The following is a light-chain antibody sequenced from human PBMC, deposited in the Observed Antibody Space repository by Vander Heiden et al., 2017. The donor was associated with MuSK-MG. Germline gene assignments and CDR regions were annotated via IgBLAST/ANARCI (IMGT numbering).Light chain of an antibody. CDR3: RQENSCPLT. V-gene: IGKV1-5*03. CDR2: KAS. CDR1: QSISSW. Sequence: IQMTQSPSTLSASVGDRVTITCRASQSISSWLAWYQQKPGRAPELLIYKASSVEMGVPSRSSGSGSRTAFTLTISSLQLNDFATYYFRQENSCPLTFGEGTKVEIK. J-gene: IGKJ4*01.